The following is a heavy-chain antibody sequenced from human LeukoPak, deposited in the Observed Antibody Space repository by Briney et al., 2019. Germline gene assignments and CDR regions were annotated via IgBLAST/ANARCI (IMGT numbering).Heavy chain of an antibody. J-gene: IGHJ4*02. CDR3: AREGDYGDLHIDY. V-gene: IGHV4-31*03. CDR2: IYYSGST. Sequence: SETLSLTCTVSGGSISSGGYYWSWIRQHPGKGLEWIGYIYYSGSTYYNPSLKSRVTISVDTSKNQFSLKLSSVTAADTGVYYCAREGDYGDLHIDYWGQGTLVTVSS. CDR1: GGSISSGGYY. D-gene: IGHD4-17*01.